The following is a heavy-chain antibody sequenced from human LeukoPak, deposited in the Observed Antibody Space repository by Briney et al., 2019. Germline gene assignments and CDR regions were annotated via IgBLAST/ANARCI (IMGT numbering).Heavy chain of an antibody. CDR3: AASSGWYAPFDY. CDR1: GFTFSTYA. V-gene: IGHV3-23*01. J-gene: IGHJ4*02. Sequence: GGSLRLSCSASGFTFSTYAMRWVRPAPGKGLECISTISGNGGSTYYADSVKGRFTISRDNSKNTLYLQMNSLRAEDTAVYYCAASSGWYAPFDYWGQGTLVTVSS. D-gene: IGHD6-19*01. CDR2: ISGNGGST.